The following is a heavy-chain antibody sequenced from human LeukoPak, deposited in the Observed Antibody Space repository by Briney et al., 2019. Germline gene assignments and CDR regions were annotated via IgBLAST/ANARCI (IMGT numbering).Heavy chain of an antibody. CDR2: IIPIFGTA. J-gene: IGHJ5*02. V-gene: IGHV1-69*13. Sequence: GASVKVSCKASGGTFSSYAISWVRQAPGQGLEWMGGIIPIFGTANYAQKFQGRVTITADESTSTAYMELSSLRSEDTAVYYCARDLKGLTGTTGGWFDPWGQGTLVTVSS. CDR3: ARDLKGLTGTTGGWFDP. D-gene: IGHD1-7*01. CDR1: GGTFSSYA.